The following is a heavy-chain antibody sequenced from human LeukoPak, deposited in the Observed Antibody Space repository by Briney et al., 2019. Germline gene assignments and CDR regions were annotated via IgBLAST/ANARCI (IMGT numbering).Heavy chain of an antibody. V-gene: IGHV1-2*02. CDR2: INPNSGGT. J-gene: IGHJ4*02. CDR1: GYTFTGYY. CDR3: ATPGGLDSNYIFDY. D-gene: IGHD4-11*01. Sequence: ASVKVSCKASGYTFTGYYMHWVRQAPGQGLEWMGWINPNSGGTNYAQKFQGRVTMTRDTSVSTAYMELNRLRSDDTGVYYCATPGGLDSNYIFDYWGQGTLVTVSS.